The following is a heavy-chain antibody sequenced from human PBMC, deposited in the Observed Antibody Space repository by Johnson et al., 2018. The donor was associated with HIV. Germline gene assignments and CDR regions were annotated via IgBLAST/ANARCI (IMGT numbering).Heavy chain of an antibody. CDR3: ARGGWRGIATPDACDI. CDR1: AFTFDDYV. J-gene: IGHJ3*02. Sequence: QVQLVESGGGVVQPGGSLRLSCAASAFTFDDYVMHWVRQGPGKGLEWVANIKEDGSEKYYADSVKGRFTISRDNSKNTLYLQMNSLRAEDTAVYYCARGGWRGIATPDACDIWGQGTMVTVSS. CDR2: IKEDGSEK. D-gene: IGHD6-13*01. V-gene: IGHV3-33*08.